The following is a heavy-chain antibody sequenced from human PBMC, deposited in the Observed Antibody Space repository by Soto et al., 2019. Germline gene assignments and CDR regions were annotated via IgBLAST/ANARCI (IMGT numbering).Heavy chain of an antibody. CDR3: ARRYGVAFDI. Sequence: TSETLSLTCTVSGGSISSYYCSWIRQPPGKGLEWIGYIYYSGSTNYNPSLKSRVTISVDTSKNQFSLKLSSVTAADTAVYYCARRYGVAFDIWGQGTMVTVSS. D-gene: IGHD3-10*01. CDR1: GGSISSYY. J-gene: IGHJ3*02. CDR2: IYYSGST. V-gene: IGHV4-59*08.